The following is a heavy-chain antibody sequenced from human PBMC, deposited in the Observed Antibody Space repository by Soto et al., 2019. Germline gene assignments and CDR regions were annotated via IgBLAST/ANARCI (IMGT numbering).Heavy chain of an antibody. D-gene: IGHD6-25*01. CDR3: ASSGPMPTPLDYNIDV. J-gene: IGHJ6*02. CDR2: ISDSGSNT. Sequence: HPGGSLRLSCAASEFTLSSYAMNWVRQAPGKGLEWVSKISDSGSNTYYAETVKGRLTISRDNSKNTLYLQMSSLTAEDTAVYYCASSGPMPTPLDYNIDVWGQGTTVTVSS. CDR1: EFTLSSYA. V-gene: IGHV3-23*01.